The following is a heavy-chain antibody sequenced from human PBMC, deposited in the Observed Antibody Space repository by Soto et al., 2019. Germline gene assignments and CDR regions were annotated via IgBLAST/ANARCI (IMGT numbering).Heavy chain of an antibody. Sequence: SETLSLTCTVSGGSMRDYFWTWIRQPPGKGLEWIGYIHYSGTTSFFPSYNPSLRSRVTISEDTSKNQFSLKLLSVTTADTAVYFCAAGEASSRNLAPYYLDFWGQGTLVTVSS. CDR3: AAGEASSRNLAPYYLDF. D-gene: IGHD6-13*01. CDR1: GGSMRDYF. V-gene: IGHV4-59*01. CDR2: IHYSGTT. J-gene: IGHJ4*02.